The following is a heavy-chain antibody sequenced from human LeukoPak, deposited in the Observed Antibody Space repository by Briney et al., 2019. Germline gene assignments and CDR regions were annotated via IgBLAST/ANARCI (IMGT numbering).Heavy chain of an antibody. D-gene: IGHD3-10*01. V-gene: IGHV3-23*01. Sequence: GGSLRLSCAASGFTFSRDAMSSVRQAPGKGLEWVSAVSGSGGSTYYADSVKVLFTISRDNSKNTMYLQMYSLRAEDTAVYYCAKRMIRGVNHDAFDLWGQGTMVTVSS. CDR1: GFTFSRDA. CDR3: AKRMIRGVNHDAFDL. CDR2: VSGSGGST. J-gene: IGHJ3*01.